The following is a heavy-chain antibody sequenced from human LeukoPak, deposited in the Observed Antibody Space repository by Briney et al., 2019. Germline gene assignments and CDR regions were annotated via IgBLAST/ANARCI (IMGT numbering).Heavy chain of an antibody. CDR3: AREPLGISYFDY. Sequence: SETLSLTCTVSGGSISSSSYYWGWIRQPPGKGLEWIGSIDYSGSTYYNPSLKSRVTISVDTSKNQFSLQLNSVTPEDTAVYYCAREPLGISYFDYWGQGTLVTVSS. J-gene: IGHJ4*02. CDR1: GGSISSSSYY. V-gene: IGHV4-39*02. D-gene: IGHD7-27*01. CDR2: IDYSGST.